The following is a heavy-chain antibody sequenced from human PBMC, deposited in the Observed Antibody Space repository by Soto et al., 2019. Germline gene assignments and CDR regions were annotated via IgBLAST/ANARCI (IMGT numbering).Heavy chain of an antibody. CDR3: AREQVAAAVSFWFDP. CDR2: IWYDGSNK. V-gene: IGHV3-33*01. D-gene: IGHD6-13*01. CDR1: GFTFSSYG. J-gene: IGHJ5*02. Sequence: SLRLSCAASGFTFSSYGMHWVRQAPGKGLEWVAVIWYDGSNKYYADSVKGRFTISRDNSKNTLYLQMNSLRAEDTAVYYCAREQVAAAVSFWFDPWGQGTLVTV.